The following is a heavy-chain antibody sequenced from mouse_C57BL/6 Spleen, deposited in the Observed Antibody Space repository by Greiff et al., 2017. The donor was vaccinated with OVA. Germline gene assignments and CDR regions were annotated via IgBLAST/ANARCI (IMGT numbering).Heavy chain of an antibody. Sequence: EVQLQQSGPELVKPGASVKMSCKASGYTFTDYNMHWVKQSHGKSLEWIGYINPNNGGTSYNQKFKGKATLTVNKSSSTAYMELRSLASEDSAVYYGATYYDYVEWAVDYWGQGTSVTVSS. V-gene: IGHV1-22*01. CDR2: INPNNGGT. CDR1: GYTFTDYN. D-gene: IGHD2-4*01. J-gene: IGHJ4*01. CDR3: ATYYDYVEWAVDY.